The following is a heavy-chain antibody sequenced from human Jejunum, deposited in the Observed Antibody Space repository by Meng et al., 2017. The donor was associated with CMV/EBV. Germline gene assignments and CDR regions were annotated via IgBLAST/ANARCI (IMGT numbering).Heavy chain of an antibody. D-gene: IGHD3-16*01. Sequence: QVQLVQSGAEVKKLXALVQVSWXASGYTFTGYYLHWVRQVPGQGLEWMGWINPKSGGTKFAQNFQGRVTMTRDTSISTAYMELSRLRSDDTAVYYCAREGLVGDLRYFDLWGRGTLVTVSS. J-gene: IGHJ2*01. CDR1: GYTFTGYY. V-gene: IGHV1-2*02. CDR2: INPKSGGT. CDR3: AREGLVGDLRYFDL.